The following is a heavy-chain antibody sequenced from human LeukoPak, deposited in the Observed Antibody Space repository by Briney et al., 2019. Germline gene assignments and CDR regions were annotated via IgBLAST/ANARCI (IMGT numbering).Heavy chain of an antibody. J-gene: IGHJ4*02. CDR3: ARDTATREYFDY. CDR2: ISSTSSAI. D-gene: IGHD1-26*01. Sequence: PGGSLRLSCAASGFTFSSYSMNWVRQAPGKGPEWVSYISSTSSAIYYADSVKGRFTISRDNAKNSLYLQMNSLRAEDTAVYYCARDTATREYFDYWGQGTLVTVSS. V-gene: IGHV3-48*01. CDR1: GFTFSSYS.